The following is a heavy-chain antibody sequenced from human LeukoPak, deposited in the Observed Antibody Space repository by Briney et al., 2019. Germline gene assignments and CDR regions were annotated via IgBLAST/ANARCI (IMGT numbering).Heavy chain of an antibody. Sequence: GGSLRLSCAASGFTFSGSAMHWVRQASGKGLEWVGRIRSKANSYATAYAASVKGRFTISRDDSKNAAYLQMNSLKTEDTAVYHCTRRNCSGGSCYDYWGQGTLVTVSS. D-gene: IGHD2-15*01. CDR1: GFTFSGSA. J-gene: IGHJ4*02. CDR3: TRRNCSGGSCYDY. V-gene: IGHV3-73*01. CDR2: IRSKANSYAT.